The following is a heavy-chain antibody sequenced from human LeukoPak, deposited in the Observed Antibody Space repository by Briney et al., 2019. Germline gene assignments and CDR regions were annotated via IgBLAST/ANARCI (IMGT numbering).Heavy chain of an antibody. D-gene: IGHD2-2*01. CDR3: ARDQAILYGMDV. CDR1: GFTFSSYG. Sequence: GGSLRLSCAASGFTFSSYGMHWVRQAPGKGLEWVAVIWYDGSNKYYADSVEGRFTISRDNAKNSLYLQMNSLRAEDTAVYYCARDQAILYGMDVWGQGTTVTVSS. J-gene: IGHJ6*02. V-gene: IGHV3-33*01. CDR2: IWYDGSNK.